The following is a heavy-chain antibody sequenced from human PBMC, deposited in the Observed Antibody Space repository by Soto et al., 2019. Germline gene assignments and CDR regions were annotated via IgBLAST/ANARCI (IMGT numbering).Heavy chain of an antibody. Sequence: ASVKVSCKASGYTFTSYYMHCVRQAPGQGLEWMGIINPSGGSTSYAQKFQGRVTMTRDTSTSTVYMELSSLRSEDTAVYYCARGGGGDYYYYGMDVWGQGTTVTVSS. CDR1: GYTFTSYY. CDR3: ARGGGGDYYYYGMDV. V-gene: IGHV1-46*01. J-gene: IGHJ6*02. CDR2: INPSGGST. D-gene: IGHD1-26*01.